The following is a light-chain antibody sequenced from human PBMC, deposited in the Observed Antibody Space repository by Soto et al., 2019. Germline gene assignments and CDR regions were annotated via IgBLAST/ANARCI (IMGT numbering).Light chain of an antibody. CDR2: DVF. J-gene: IGLJ1*01. CDR3: TSWTSTSTYV. CDR1: SSDVGGYNY. V-gene: IGLV2-14*01. Sequence: QSVLTQDASVSGSPGQSITISCTGTSSDVGGYNYVSWYQQHPGKAPKLMIYDVFTRPSGISNRFSGSKSGNTASLTISALQAEDEADYYCTSWTSTSTYVFGSGTKVPVL.